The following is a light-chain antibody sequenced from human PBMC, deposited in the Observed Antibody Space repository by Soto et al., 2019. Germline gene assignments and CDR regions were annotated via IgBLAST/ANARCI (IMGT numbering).Light chain of an antibody. Sequence: EIVMTQSPATLSVSPGERATLSCRASQSFSSNLAWYQQKPGHAPRFLIYGASTRATVIPARFSGSGSGTEFTLTISSLQSEDFAVYYCQQYNNWPPMYTFGQGTKLEIK. CDR3: QQYNNWPPMYT. CDR2: GAS. CDR1: QSFSSN. V-gene: IGKV3-15*01. J-gene: IGKJ2*01.